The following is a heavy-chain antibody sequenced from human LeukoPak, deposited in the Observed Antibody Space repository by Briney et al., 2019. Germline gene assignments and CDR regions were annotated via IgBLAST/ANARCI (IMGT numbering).Heavy chain of an antibody. CDR1: GYTFTSYG. D-gene: IGHD2-15*01. CDR3: AREVYCSGGSCYSAVDY. CDR2: ISAYNGNT. J-gene: IGHJ4*02. Sequence: ASVKVSCKASGYTFTSYGISWVRQAPGQGLEWMGWISAYNGNTNYAQKLQGRVTMTRDTSISTAYMELSRLRSDDTAVYYCAREVYCSGGSCYSAVDYWGQGTLVTVSS. V-gene: IGHV1-18*01.